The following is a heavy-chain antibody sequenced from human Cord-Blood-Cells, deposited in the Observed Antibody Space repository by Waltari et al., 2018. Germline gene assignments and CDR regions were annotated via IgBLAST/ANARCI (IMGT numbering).Heavy chain of an antibody. CDR1: GYTFTSYG. CDR2: ISAYNGNT. J-gene: IGHJ5*02. CDR3: AREHQFGGKPLAPNWFDP. D-gene: IGHD3-16*01. V-gene: IGHV1-18*01. Sequence: QVQLVQSGAEVKKPGASVKVSCKASGYTFTSYGISWVRQAPGQGLEWMGWISAYNGNTNNAQKLQCRVTRTTDTSTSTAYMELRSLRSDDTAVYYCAREHQFGGKPLAPNWFDPWGQGTLVTVSS.